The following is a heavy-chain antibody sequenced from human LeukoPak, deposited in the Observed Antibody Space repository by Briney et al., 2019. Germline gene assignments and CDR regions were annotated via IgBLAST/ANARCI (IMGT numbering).Heavy chain of an antibody. CDR2: ISLSGRT. CDR1: GGSISRTNW. J-gene: IGHJ4*02. V-gene: IGHV4-4*02. CDR3: SRESGAFSPFGY. D-gene: IGHD1-26*01. Sequence: SETLSLTCDVSGGSISRTNWWSWVRQSPGQGLEWIGEISLSGRTNYNPSLQSRVTMSLDESKNQLSLDLASVTAADTAVYYCSRESGAFSPFGYWGQGTLVTVSS.